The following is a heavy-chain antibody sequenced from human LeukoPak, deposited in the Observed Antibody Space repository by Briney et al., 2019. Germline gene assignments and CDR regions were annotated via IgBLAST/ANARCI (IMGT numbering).Heavy chain of an antibody. D-gene: IGHD3-3*01. J-gene: IGHJ3*02. CDR2: IIPILVIA. Sequence: SVKVSCKASVGTFSSYIISWVRQTPGQRLEWMGGIIPILVIANYPQKFQGRVTITEDKSTSTAYMELSSLRSEDTAVYYCARDPHAYYDFWSGYRRSPGAFDIWGQGTMVTVSS. V-gene: IGHV1-69*10. CDR1: VGTFSSYI. CDR3: ARDPHAYYDFWSGYRRSPGAFDI.